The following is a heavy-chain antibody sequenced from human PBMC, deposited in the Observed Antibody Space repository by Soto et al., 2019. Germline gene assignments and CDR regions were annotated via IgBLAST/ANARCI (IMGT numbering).Heavy chain of an antibody. V-gene: IGHV4-59*01. J-gene: IGHJ5*02. CDR2: VYSSGST. CDR3: ARRAVVAVTGSLDNWLDP. CDR1: GESITTYN. D-gene: IGHD2-21*01. Sequence: SEKLSITCTVSGESITTYNWTWLGQPEGKALEWIGYVYSSGSTNYNPSLKSRVTISVDTSRNQFSLKVNSVTAADTAVYYCARRAVVAVTGSLDNWLDPWGQGILVT.